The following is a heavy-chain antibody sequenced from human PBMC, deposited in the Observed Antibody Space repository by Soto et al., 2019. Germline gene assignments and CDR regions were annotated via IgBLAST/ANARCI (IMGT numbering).Heavy chain of an antibody. CDR2: LSGSGGST. CDR1: GFTFSNYA. CDR3: ARDLTYYYASPESFDF. D-gene: IGHD3-10*01. J-gene: IGHJ4*02. Sequence: GGSLSLSCAASGFTFSNYAVTWVRQAPGKGLEWVSGLSGSGGSTYYADSVKGRFTISRDNSKNTLYLQMNSLRVEDTAVYYCARDLTYYYASPESFDFWGQGTLVTVSS. V-gene: IGHV3-23*01.